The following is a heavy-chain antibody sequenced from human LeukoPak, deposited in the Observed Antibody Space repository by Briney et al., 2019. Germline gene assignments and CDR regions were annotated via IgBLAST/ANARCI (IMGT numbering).Heavy chain of an antibody. CDR2: IYDCGST. Sequence: SETLSLTCTVSGGSISSYYWSWIRQPPGKGLEWIGYIYDCGSTNYNPSLKSRVTISVDTSKNQFSLKLSSVTAADTAVYYCARIKNYYFDYWGQGTLVTVSS. CDR1: GGSISSYY. V-gene: IGHV4-59*08. CDR3: ARIKNYYFDY. J-gene: IGHJ4*02.